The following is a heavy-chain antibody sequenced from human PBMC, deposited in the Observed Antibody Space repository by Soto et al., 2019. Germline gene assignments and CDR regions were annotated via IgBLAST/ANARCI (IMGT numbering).Heavy chain of an antibody. CDR1: VGSINGHY. J-gene: IGHJ5*02. CDR2: IYYSGNT. D-gene: IGHD1-20*01. V-gene: IGHV4-59*11. CDR3: ARGLTAFDP. Sequence: PSETLSLTRTVSVGSINGHYWSWIRQSPGQGLEWIGNIYYSGNTNYNPSLKSRVTISVDTSKNEFSLKLGSVTAADTAVYYCARGLTAFDPWGQGTLVTVSS.